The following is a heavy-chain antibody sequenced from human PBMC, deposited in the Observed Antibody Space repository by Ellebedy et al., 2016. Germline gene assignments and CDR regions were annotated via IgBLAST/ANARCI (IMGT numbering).Heavy chain of an antibody. CDR1: GFTFSSYA. J-gene: IGHJ5*02. CDR2: ISGSGGRT. D-gene: IGHD3-3*01. V-gene: IGHV3-23*01. Sequence: GGSLRLXXAASGFTFSSYAMSWVRQAPGKGLEWVSAISGSGGRTYYADSVKGRFTISRDNSKNTLYLQMNSLRAEDTAVYYCARGGGITIFGATFDPWGQGTLVTVSS. CDR3: ARGGGITIFGATFDP.